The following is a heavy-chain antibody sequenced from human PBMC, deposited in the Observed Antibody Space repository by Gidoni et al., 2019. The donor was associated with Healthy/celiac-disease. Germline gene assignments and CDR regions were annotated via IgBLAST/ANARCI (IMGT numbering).Heavy chain of an antibody. J-gene: IGHJ4*02. Sequence: QVQLVESGGGLVKPGGSLRLSCAASGFPFSAHYMGWIRPVPGKGLEWVSYISSSGSTIYYADSVKGRFTISRDNAKNSLYLQMNSLRAEDTAVYYCARGLAYGSGSYYSFDYWGQGTLVTVSS. CDR3: ARGLAYGSGSYYSFDY. CDR1: GFPFSAHY. V-gene: IGHV3-11*01. CDR2: ISSSGSTI. D-gene: IGHD3-10*01.